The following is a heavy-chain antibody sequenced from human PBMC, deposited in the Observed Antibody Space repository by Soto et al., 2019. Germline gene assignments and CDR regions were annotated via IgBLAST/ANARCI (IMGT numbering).Heavy chain of an antibody. V-gene: IGHV3-23*01. Sequence: GGSLRLSCAASGFTFSSYAMSWVRQAPGKGLEWVSAISGSGGSTYYADSVKGRFTISRDNSKNTLYLQMNSLRAEDTAVYYCAKVRYIDWLPRAHSGHYYYYYGMDVWGQGTTVTVSS. CDR1: GFTFSSYA. D-gene: IGHD3-9*01. CDR3: AKVRYIDWLPRAHSGHYYYYYGMDV. CDR2: ISGSGGST. J-gene: IGHJ6*02.